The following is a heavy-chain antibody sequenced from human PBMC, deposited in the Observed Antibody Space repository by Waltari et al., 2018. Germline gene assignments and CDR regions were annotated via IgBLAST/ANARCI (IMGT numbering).Heavy chain of an antibody. CDR1: GGSISSYY. Sequence: QEQLQESGPGLVKPSETLSLTCTVSGGSISSYYWSWIRQPPGKGLEWIGYIYYSGSTNYNPSLKSRVTISVDTSKNQFSLKLSSVTAADTAVYYCARGAAAGTDYWGQGTLVTVSS. CDR2: IYYSGST. D-gene: IGHD6-13*01. V-gene: IGHV4-59*01. J-gene: IGHJ4*02. CDR3: ARGAAAGTDY.